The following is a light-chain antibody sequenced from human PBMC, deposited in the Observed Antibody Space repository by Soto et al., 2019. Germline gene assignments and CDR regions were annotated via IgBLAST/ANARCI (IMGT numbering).Light chain of an antibody. Sequence: QSVLTQPPSTSGTPGQRVTISCSGSTSNIGSNTVSWYQQLPGTAPKLLIYGHNQRPSGVPDRFSGSKSGSSASLAISGLQSEEEADYYCGVWDVRLISYIFGAGTKVTVL. CDR3: GVWDVRLISYI. J-gene: IGLJ1*01. V-gene: IGLV1-44*01. CDR2: GHN. CDR1: TSNIGSNT.